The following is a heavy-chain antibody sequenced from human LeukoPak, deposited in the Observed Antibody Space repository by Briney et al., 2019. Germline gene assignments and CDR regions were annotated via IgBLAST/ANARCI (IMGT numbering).Heavy chain of an antibody. CDR2: INPNSGGT. V-gene: IGHV1-2*06. CDR3: ASMLGAHDAFDI. D-gene: IGHD1-26*01. J-gene: IGHJ3*02. Sequence: ASVKVSCKASGDTFTGYYMHWVRQAPGQGLEWMGRINPNSGGTNYAQKFQGRVTMTRDTSISTAYMELSRLRSDDTAVYYCASMLGAHDAFDIWGQGTMVTVSS. CDR1: GDTFTGYY.